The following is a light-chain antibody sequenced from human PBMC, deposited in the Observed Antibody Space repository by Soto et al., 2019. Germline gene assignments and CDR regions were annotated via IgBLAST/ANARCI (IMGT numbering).Light chain of an antibody. CDR1: QSVSSNY. J-gene: IGKJ4*01. CDR2: GAS. CDR3: QQYGSSPLT. V-gene: IGKV3-20*01. Sequence: EIVLTQSPGTLSLSPGERATLSCRASQSVSSNYLAWYQQKPGQDPRLLIYGASSRATGIPDRFSGSGSGTAFTLTISRLEPEDFAVYYCQQYGSSPLTFGGGTKVEVK.